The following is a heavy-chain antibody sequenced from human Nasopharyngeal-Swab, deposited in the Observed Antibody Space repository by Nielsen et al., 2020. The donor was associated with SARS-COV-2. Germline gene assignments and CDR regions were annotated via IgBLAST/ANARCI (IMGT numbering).Heavy chain of an antibody. CDR2: IKSKADGETT. D-gene: IGHD3-10*01. CDR1: GFRFPYFG. J-gene: IGHJ4*02. Sequence: GESLKISCAASGFRFPYFGLHWVRQAPGKGLEWVGRIKSKADGETTDYAAPVKGRFTISRDESKNILYLQMNSLKTEDTAVYYCTTRVDMFRGVIDNDYWGQGTLVTVSS. V-gene: IGHV3-15*07. CDR3: TTRVDMFRGVIDNDY.